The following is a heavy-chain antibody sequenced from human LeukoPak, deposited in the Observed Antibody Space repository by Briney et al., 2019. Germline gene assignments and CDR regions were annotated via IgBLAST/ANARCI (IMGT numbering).Heavy chain of an antibody. CDR2: IYYTGTT. CDR3: AREPGFGETLDY. D-gene: IGHD3-10*01. CDR1: GGSISSSY. Sequence: SETLSLTCTVSGGSISSSYWSWIRQPPGKGLEWIGYIYYTGTTSYNPSLKSRVTISVDTSKNQFSLKLSSVTAADTAVYYCAREPGFGETLDYWGQGTLVTVSS. J-gene: IGHJ4*02. V-gene: IGHV4-59*12.